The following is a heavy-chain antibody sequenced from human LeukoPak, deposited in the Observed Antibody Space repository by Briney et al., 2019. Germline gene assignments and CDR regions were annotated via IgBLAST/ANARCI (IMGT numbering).Heavy chain of an antibody. V-gene: IGHV1-69*04. J-gene: IGHJ6*02. CDR1: GGTFSSYA. CDR2: IIPILGIA. CDR3: ARVRGRTHSYGYHSYYYGMDV. D-gene: IGHD5-18*01. Sequence: SVKVSCKASGGTFSSYAISWVRQAPGQGLEWMGRIIPILGIANYAQKFQGRVTITADKSTSTAYMELSSLRSEDTAVYYCARVRGRTHSYGYHSYYYGMDVWGQGTTVTVSS.